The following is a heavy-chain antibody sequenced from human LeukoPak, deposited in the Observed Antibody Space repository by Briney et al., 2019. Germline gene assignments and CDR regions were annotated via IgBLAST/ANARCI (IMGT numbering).Heavy chain of an antibody. Sequence: PSETLSITCTVSGGSINNYYWSWIRQPPGKGLEWIGYIYYSGSTKYNPSLKSRVTISVDTSKNQFSLKLSSVTAADTAMYYCARDGAYAVWGQGTLVTVSS. CDR1: GGSINNYY. V-gene: IGHV4-59*01. J-gene: IGHJ4*02. CDR2: IYYSGST. CDR3: ARDGAYAV. D-gene: IGHD3-16*01.